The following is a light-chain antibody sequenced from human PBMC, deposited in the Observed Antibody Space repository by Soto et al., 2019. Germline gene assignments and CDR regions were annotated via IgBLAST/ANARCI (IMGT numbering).Light chain of an antibody. CDR2: KAS. J-gene: IGKJ1*01. CDR1: QTISSW. V-gene: IGKV1-5*03. Sequence: PISQSASALSRTVGVSITITHRASQTISSWLAWYQQKPGKAPKLLIYKASTLKSGVPSRFSGSGSGTEFTLTISSLQPDDFATYYCQHYNSYSWTFGQGTKVDI. CDR3: QHYNSYSWT.